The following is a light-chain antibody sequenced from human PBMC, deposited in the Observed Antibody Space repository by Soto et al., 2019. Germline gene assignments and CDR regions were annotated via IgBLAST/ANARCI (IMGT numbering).Light chain of an antibody. V-gene: IGKV3-15*01. CDR1: QSVGSY. CDR3: QQHNTWPPRYT. Sequence: EIVMTQSPATLSVSPGGRATLSCRASQSVGSYLAWYQQRPGQPPRLLIYGASTRATGIPARFSGSGSGTEFSLTISSLQSEDFAVYYCQQHNTWPPRYTFGQGTKLEIK. CDR2: GAS. J-gene: IGKJ2*01.